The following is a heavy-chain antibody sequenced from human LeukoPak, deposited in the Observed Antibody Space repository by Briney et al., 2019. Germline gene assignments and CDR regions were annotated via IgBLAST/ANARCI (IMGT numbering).Heavy chain of an antibody. CDR1: GGSISSSSYY. J-gene: IGHJ4*02. Sequence: SETLSLTCTVSGGSISSSSYYWGWIRQPPGKGLEWIGSIYYSGSTYYNPSLKSRVTISVDTSKHQFSLKLNSVTSADTAVYYCARDTRYYDNSGYYYFDYWGRGTLVTVSS. CDR3: ARDTRYYDNSGYYYFDY. CDR2: IYYSGST. V-gene: IGHV4-39*07. D-gene: IGHD3-22*01.